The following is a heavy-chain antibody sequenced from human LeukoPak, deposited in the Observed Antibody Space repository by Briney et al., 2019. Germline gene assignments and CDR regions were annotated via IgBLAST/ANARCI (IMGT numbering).Heavy chain of an antibody. D-gene: IGHD1-26*01. V-gene: IGHV3-7*01. CDR3: AKELSGSSYFDY. CDR1: GFTFSHYW. CDR2: IKQDGSEK. Sequence: GGSLRLSCAASGFTFSHYWMTWVRQAPGKGLEWVANIKQDGSEKNYVDSLKGRFTISRDNAKNSLYLQMSSLRAEDTAVYYCAKELSGSSYFDYWGQGTLVTVSS. J-gene: IGHJ4*02.